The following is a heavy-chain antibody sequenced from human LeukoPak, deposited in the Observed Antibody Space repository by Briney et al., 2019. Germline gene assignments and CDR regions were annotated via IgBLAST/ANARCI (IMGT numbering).Heavy chain of an antibody. V-gene: IGHV3-43D*03. J-gene: IGHJ4*02. CDR3: AKDNAPSSGYYYAEYFYFDY. CDR2: ISWDGGST. Sequence: GGSLRLSCAASGFTFDDYAMHWVRQAPGKGLGWVSLISWDGGSTYYADSVKGRFTISRDNSKNSLYLQMNSLRAEDTALYYCAKDNAPSSGYYYAEYFYFDYWAREPWSPSPQ. CDR1: GFTFDDYA. D-gene: IGHD3-22*01.